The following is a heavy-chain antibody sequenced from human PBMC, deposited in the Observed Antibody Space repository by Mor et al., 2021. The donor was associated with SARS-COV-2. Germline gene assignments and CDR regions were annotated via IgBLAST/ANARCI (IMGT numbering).Heavy chain of an antibody. J-gene: IGHJ4*02. Sequence: AYAASVKGRFTISRDDSKNTAYLQMNSLKTEDTAVYYCSTRMGYDSSYHFDHWGQGTLVTVSS. CDR3: STRMGYDSSYHFDH. V-gene: IGHV3-73*01. D-gene: IGHD3-22*01.